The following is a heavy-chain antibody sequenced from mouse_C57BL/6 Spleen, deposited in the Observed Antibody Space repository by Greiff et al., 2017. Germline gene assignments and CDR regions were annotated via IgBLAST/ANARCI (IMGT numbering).Heavy chain of an antibody. Sequence: QVQLQQSGAELVKPGASVKLSCKASGYTFTSYWMHWVKQRPGQGLEWIGMIHPNSGSTNYNEKFKSKATLTVDKSSSTAYMQLSSLTSEDSAVYYCARWLKGYAMDYWGQGTSVTVSS. D-gene: IGHD2-2*01. CDR1: GYTFTSYW. J-gene: IGHJ4*01. CDR2: IHPNSGST. CDR3: ARWLKGYAMDY. V-gene: IGHV1-64*01.